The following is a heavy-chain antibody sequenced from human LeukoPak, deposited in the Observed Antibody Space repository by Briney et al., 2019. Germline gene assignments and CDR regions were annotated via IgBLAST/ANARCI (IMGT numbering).Heavy chain of an antibody. CDR1: GGTFSSYA. Sequence: SVKVSCKASGGTFSSYAISWMRQVPGQGLEWMGRIIPILGIANYAQKFQGRVTITADKSTSTAYMELSSLRSEDTAVYYCARDRGTIGYCSGGSCYGYYYGMDVWGQGTTVTVSS. D-gene: IGHD2-15*01. CDR2: IIPILGIA. J-gene: IGHJ6*02. V-gene: IGHV1-69*04. CDR3: ARDRGTIGYCSGGSCYGYYYGMDV.